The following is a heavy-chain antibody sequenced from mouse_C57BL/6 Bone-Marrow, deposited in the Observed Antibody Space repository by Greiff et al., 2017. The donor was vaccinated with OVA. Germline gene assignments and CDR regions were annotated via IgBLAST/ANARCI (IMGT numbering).Heavy chain of an antibody. CDR1: GYAFSSSW. Sequence: QVQLQQSGPELVKPGASVKISCKASGYAFSSSWMNWVKQRPGKGLEWIGRIYPGDGDTNYTGKFKGKATLTAEKSSSTAYMQLSSLTSEDSAVYFCARKWITTVVGGPFDYWGQGTTLTGSS. V-gene: IGHV1-82*01. J-gene: IGHJ2*01. CDR2: IYPGDGDT. CDR3: ARKWITTVVGGPFDY. D-gene: IGHD1-1*01.